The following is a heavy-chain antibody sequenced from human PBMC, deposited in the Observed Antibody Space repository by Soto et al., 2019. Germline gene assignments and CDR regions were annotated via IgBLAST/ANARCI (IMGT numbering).Heavy chain of an antibody. D-gene: IGHD4-17*01. V-gene: IGHV1-18*01. Sequence: ASVKVSCKASGYTFTSYGISWVRQAPGQGLEWMGWISAYNGNKNYAQKLQGRVTMTTDTFTSTAYMELRSLRSDDTAVYYCAWGPNGDYYYYGMDVWGQGTTVTVSS. CDR1: GYTFTSYG. CDR3: AWGPNGDYYYYGMDV. CDR2: ISAYNGNK. J-gene: IGHJ6*02.